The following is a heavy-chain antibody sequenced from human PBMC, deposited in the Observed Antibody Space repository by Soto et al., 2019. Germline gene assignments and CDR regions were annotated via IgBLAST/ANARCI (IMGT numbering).Heavy chain of an antibody. CDR1: GGTFSSYA. CDR3: ARDSGGTTVAFGMDV. J-gene: IGHJ6*02. Sequence: QVQLVQSGAEVKKPGSSVKVSCKASGGTFSSYAISWVRQAPGQGLEWMGGIIPIVGTANYAQKFQGRVTSTADESTSTAYVELSSLRSEDTAVYYCARDSGGTTVAFGMDVWGQGTTVTVAS. D-gene: IGHD4-17*01. CDR2: IIPIVGTA. V-gene: IGHV1-69*01.